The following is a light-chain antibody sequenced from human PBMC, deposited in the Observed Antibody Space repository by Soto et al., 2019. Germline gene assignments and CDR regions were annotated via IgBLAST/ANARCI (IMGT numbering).Light chain of an antibody. J-gene: IGLJ3*02. CDR1: SSSIGSND. Sequence: QPVLTQPPSASGAPGQRVTISCSGSSSSIGSNDVYWYKQVPGTAPKLLIYRNNQRPSGVPDRFSGSKSGTSASLAISGLRSEDEADYYCAAWDDSLSAWVFGGGTKVTVL. CDR3: AAWDDSLSAWV. V-gene: IGLV1-47*01. CDR2: RNN.